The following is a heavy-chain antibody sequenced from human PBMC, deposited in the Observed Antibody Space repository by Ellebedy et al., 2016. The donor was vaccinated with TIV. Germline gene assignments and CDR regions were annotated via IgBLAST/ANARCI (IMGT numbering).Heavy chain of an antibody. CDR1: GFTFSSYA. CDR3: AKDLLGKSGT. Sequence: GGSLRLSXVASGFTFSSYAMSWVRQAPGKGLEWVSDINGSGGTTYYAGSVRGRFTISRDNSKNTLYLQMNSLRADDTAAYYCAKDLLGKSGTWGQGTLVTVSA. CDR2: INGSGGTT. V-gene: IGHV3-23*01. D-gene: IGHD1-14*01. J-gene: IGHJ5*02.